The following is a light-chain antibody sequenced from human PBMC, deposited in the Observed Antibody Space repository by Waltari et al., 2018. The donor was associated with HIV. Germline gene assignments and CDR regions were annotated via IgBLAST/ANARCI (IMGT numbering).Light chain of an antibody. Sequence: DIQVTQSPSSLSASVGDRVTIICRTSENINTFLNWFQQKPGKIPRLVIYGASRLESGVPSRFSGTGSGTDFTLTISRLEPEDFAVYYCQQYGSSPRTFGQGTKVEIK. CDR1: ENINTF. CDR3: QQYGSSPRT. J-gene: IGKJ1*01. CDR2: GAS. V-gene: IGKV1-39*01.